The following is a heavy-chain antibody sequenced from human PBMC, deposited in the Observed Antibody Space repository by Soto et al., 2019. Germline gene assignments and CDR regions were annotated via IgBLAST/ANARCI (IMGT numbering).Heavy chain of an antibody. CDR1: GFTFGDSY. CDR3: VRGGGGGLFDP. V-gene: IGHV3-11*06. CDR2: ISPGSRYP. D-gene: IGHD2-15*01. J-gene: IGHJ5*02. Sequence: PGGSLRLSCAGSGFTFGDSYMSWIRQAPGKGLEWLSYISPGSRYPAYADSVKGRFTIARDNAKRSLYLQMMRLTGEDTAIYYCVRGGGGGLFDPWGQGTMVTVSS.